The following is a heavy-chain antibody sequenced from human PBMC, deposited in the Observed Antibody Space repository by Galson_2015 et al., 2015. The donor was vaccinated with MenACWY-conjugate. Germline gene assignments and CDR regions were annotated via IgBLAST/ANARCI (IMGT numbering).Heavy chain of an antibody. J-gene: IGHJ4*02. D-gene: IGHD6-19*01. CDR1: GGTFSSCA. CDR3: AREAAAVAVLFDY. V-gene: IGHV1-69*06. Sequence: SVKVSCKASGGTFSSCAISWVRQAPGQGLEWMGGIIPIFGTANYAQKFQGRVTITADKSTSTAYMELSSLRSEDTAVYYCAREAAAVAVLFDYWGQGTLVTVSS. CDR2: IIPIFGTA.